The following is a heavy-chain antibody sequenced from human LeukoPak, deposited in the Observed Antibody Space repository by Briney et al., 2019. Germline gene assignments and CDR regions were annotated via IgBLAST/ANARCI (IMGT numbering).Heavy chain of an antibody. CDR3: ARDLGIAEAGNWFDP. Sequence: SVKVSCKASGGTFSSYTISWVRQAPGQGLEWMGRIIPILGIANYAQKFQGRVTITADKSTSTAYMELSSLRSEDTAVYYCARDLGIAEAGNWFDPWGQGTLVTVSS. CDR2: IIPILGIA. V-gene: IGHV1-69*04. CDR1: GGTFSSYT. D-gene: IGHD6-19*01. J-gene: IGHJ5*02.